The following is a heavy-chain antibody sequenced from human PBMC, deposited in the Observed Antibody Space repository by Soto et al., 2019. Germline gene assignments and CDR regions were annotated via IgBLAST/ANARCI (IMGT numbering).Heavy chain of an antibody. D-gene: IGHD2-15*01. CDR3: ARVNVVVVAATREYYFDY. J-gene: IGHJ4*02. Sequence: ASVKVSCKASGYTFTGYYMHWVRQAPGQGLEWMGWINPNSGGTNYAQKFQGRVTMTRDTSISTAYMELSRLRSDDTAVYYCARVNVVVVAATREYYFDYCGQGTLVTVSS. CDR1: GYTFTGYY. V-gene: IGHV1-2*02. CDR2: INPNSGGT.